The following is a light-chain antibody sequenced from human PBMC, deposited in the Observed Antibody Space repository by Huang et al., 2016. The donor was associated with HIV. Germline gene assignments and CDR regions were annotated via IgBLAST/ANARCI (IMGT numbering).Light chain of an antibody. CDR1: QRVSSY. V-gene: IGKV3-11*01. Sequence: EIVLTQSPATLSLSPGERATLSCRASQRVSSYLAWYQQRPGQAPRLLIYDASNRATGSPARFSCSGSGTDFTLTISSLEPEDFAVYYCQQRSNWPPLTFGGGTKVEIK. J-gene: IGKJ4*01. CDR2: DAS. CDR3: QQRSNWPPLT.